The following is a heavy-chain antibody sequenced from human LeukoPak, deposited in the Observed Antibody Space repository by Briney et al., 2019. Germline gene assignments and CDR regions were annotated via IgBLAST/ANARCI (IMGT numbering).Heavy chain of an antibody. V-gene: IGHV3-21*01. Sequence: GGSLRLSCAASGFTFSSYSMNWVRQAPGKGLEWGSFISSSSSYIYYADSVKGRFTISRDNAKNSLYLQMNSLRAEDTAVYYCTRDEDFYSSSSDYWGQGTLVTVSS. CDR1: GFTFSSYS. CDR3: TRDEDFYSSSSDY. J-gene: IGHJ4*02. D-gene: IGHD6-6*01. CDR2: ISSSSSYI.